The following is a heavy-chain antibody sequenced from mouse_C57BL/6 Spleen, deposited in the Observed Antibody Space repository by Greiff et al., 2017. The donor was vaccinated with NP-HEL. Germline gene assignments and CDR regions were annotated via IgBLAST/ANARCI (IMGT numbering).Heavy chain of an antibody. V-gene: IGHV1-82*01. CDR1: GYAFSSSW. Sequence: QVQLQQSGPELVKPGASVKISCKASGYAFSSSWMNWVKQRPGKGLEWIGRIYPGDGDTNYNGKFKGKATLTSDKSSSTAYMQLSSLTSEDSAVYFCASPIYYDYDAHAMDYWGQGTSGTVSS. D-gene: IGHD2-4*01. J-gene: IGHJ4*01. CDR2: IYPGDGDT. CDR3: ASPIYYDYDAHAMDY.